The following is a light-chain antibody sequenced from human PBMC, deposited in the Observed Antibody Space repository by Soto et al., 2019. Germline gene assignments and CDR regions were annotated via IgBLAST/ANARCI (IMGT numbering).Light chain of an antibody. V-gene: IGKV1-5*01. Sequence: DIQMTQSPSTLSASVGDRVTITCRASQSISSRLAWYQQKPGKAPNLLIYDASSLEGGVPSRFSGSGSETEFTLTISSLQPDDFATYCCQQYNSYSWTFGQGTKVDIK. CDR1: QSISSR. CDR2: DAS. J-gene: IGKJ1*01. CDR3: QQYNSYSWT.